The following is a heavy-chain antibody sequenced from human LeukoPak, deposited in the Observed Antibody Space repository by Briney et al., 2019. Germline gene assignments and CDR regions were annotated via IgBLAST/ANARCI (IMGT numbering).Heavy chain of an antibody. D-gene: IGHD2-21*02. Sequence: ASVKVSCKASGYTFTAYYMHWVRQAPGQGLEWMGWINPNSGGTNYAQKFQGRVTMTRDTSISTAYMELRSLRSDDTAVYYCARHLHIVVVTEDAFDIWGQGTMVTVSS. J-gene: IGHJ3*02. CDR2: INPNSGGT. V-gene: IGHV1-2*02. CDR1: GYTFTAYY. CDR3: ARHLHIVVVTEDAFDI.